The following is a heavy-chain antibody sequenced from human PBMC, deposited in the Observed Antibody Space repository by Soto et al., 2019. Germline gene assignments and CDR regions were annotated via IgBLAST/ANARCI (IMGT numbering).Heavy chain of an antibody. CDR2: IYHSGST. J-gene: IGHJ6*02. CDR1: GDSMTNTNW. CDR3: ARGRVIRPYYYHGMDV. V-gene: IGHV4-4*02. Sequence: SETLSLTCAVSGDSMTNTNWWSWVRQPPGKGLEWIGEIYHSGSTNYNPSLKSRVTISIDKSKNQFSLELSSVTAADTAVYYCARGRVIRPYYYHGMDVWGQGSTVTVSS. D-gene: IGHD3-3*02.